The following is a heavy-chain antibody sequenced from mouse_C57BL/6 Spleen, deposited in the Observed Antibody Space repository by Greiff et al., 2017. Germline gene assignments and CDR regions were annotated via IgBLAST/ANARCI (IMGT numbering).Heavy chain of an antibody. CDR1: GYTFTSYW. Sequence: VQLQQPGAELVRPGSSVKLSCKASGYTFTSYWMDWVKQRPGQGLEWIGNIYPSDSETHYNQKFKDKATLTVDKSSSTAYMQLSSLTSEDSAVYYCARALYSNYGGCYFDYWGQGTTLTVSS. J-gene: IGHJ2*01. D-gene: IGHD2-5*01. CDR2: IYPSDSET. CDR3: ARALYSNYGGCYFDY. V-gene: IGHV1-61*01.